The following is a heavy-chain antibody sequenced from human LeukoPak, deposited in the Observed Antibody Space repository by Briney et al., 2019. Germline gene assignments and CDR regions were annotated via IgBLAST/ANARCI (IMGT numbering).Heavy chain of an antibody. J-gene: IGHJ4*02. D-gene: IGHD3-22*01. CDR1: GGSISSDY. CDR3: ARLSGYSSGHYYSDY. CDR2: IYYRGST. V-gene: IGHV4-59*01. Sequence: PSETLSLTCTVSGGSISSDYWSWIRQPPGKGLEWIGYIYYRGSTNYNPSLKSRVTISVDTSKNQFSLKLSSVTAADTAVYYCARLSGYSSGHYYSDYWGPGTLVTVSS.